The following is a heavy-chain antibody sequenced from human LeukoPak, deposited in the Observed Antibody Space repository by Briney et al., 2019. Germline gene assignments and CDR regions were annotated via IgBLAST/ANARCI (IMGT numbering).Heavy chain of an antibody. CDR1: GFTFSSYW. CDR2: INSDGSST. Sequence: PGGSLRLSCAASGFTFSSYWMHWVRQAPGKGLVWVSRINSDGSSTSYADSVKGRFTISRDNAKNTLYLQMNSLRAEDTAVYYCASQRFLEWLLLDYWGQGTLVTVSS. V-gene: IGHV3-74*01. J-gene: IGHJ4*02. CDR3: ASQRFLEWLLLDY. D-gene: IGHD3-3*01.